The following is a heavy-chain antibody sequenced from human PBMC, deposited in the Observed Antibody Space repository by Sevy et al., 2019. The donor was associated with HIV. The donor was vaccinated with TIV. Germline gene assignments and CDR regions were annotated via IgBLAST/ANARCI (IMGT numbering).Heavy chain of an antibody. CDR1: GGSISSYY. J-gene: IGHJ4*02. Sequence: SETLSLTCTVSGGSISSYYCSWIRQPPGKGLEWIGYIYYSGSTNYNPSLKSRVTISVDTSKNQFSLRLSSMTAADTAVYYCARESDYYGSGSLFDYWGQGALVTVSS. CDR2: IYYSGST. CDR3: ARESDYYGSGSLFDY. D-gene: IGHD3-10*01. V-gene: IGHV4-59*01.